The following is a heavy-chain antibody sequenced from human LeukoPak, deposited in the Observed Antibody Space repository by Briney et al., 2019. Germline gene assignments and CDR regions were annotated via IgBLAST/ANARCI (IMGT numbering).Heavy chain of an antibody. Sequence: GRSLRLSCAASAFTFSSYAMSWVRQAPGKGLEWVSAISGSGGSTYYADSVKGRFTISRHNSKNTLYLQMNSLRAEDTAVYYCAKAFKQVTMIVVVITGGYYFDYWGQGTLVTVSS. D-gene: IGHD3-22*01. V-gene: IGHV3-23*01. CDR3: AKAFKQVTMIVVVITGGYYFDY. J-gene: IGHJ4*02. CDR1: AFTFSSYA. CDR2: ISGSGGST.